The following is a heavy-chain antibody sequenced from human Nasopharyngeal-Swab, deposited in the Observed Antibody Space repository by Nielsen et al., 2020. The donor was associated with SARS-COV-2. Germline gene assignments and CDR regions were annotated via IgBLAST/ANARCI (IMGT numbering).Heavy chain of an antibody. Sequence: GGSLRLSCKASGSSFNTYWIDWVRQMSGKGLEWMGIIFPDDSDTRYSPSFQGQVTISVDESTSTAYLQWSSLKASDTAMYYCARTEYGSGTNFDYWGQGTLVTVSS. CDR2: IFPDDSDT. J-gene: IGHJ4*02. V-gene: IGHV5-51*01. D-gene: IGHD3-10*01. CDR3: ARTEYGSGTNFDY. CDR1: GSSFNTYW.